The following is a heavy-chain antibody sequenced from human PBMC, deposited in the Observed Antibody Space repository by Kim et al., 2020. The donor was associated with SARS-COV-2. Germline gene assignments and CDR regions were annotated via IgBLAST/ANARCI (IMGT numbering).Heavy chain of an antibody. CDR3: AKDLNGGNSYYYYYGMDV. V-gene: IGHV3-9*01. D-gene: IGHD2-21*02. J-gene: IGHJ6*02. Sequence: KGRFTISRDNAKNSLYLQMNSLRAEDTALYYCAKDLNGGNSYYYYYGMDVWGQGTTVTVSS.